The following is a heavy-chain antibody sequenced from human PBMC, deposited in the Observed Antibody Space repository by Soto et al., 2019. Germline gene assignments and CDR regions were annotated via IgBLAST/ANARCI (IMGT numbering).Heavy chain of an antibody. J-gene: IGHJ4*02. CDR1: RYTLTSYD. V-gene: IGHV1-8*01. CDR2: MNPNSGNT. D-gene: IGHD2-21*02. Sequence: SAKVSCKASRYTLTSYDINWVRQATGQELEWMGWMNPNSGNTGYAQKFQGRVTMTRNTSISTAYMELSSLRSEDTAVYYCASTYCGGDCYSFLAFDYWGQGTLVTVSS. CDR3: ASTYCGGDCYSFLAFDY.